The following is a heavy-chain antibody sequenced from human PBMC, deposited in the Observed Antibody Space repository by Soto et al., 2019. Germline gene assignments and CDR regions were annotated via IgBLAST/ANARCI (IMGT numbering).Heavy chain of an antibody. CDR3: ARGGEPLGYYGLDV. D-gene: IGHD3-10*01. CDR2: MYYTGVT. CDR1: GGSVRCGNHF. J-gene: IGHJ6*02. Sequence: PSETLSLTCSVSGGSVRCGNHFWNWIRQPPGRRLEWLGYMYYTGVTNYNPSLKSRVSMSVDTSKNQFSLKLTSLTAADTAVYYCARGGEPLGYYGLDVWGQGITVTVSS. V-gene: IGHV4-61*01.